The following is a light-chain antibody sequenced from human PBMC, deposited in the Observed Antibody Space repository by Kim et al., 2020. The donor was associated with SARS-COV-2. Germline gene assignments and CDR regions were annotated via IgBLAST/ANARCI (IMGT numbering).Light chain of an antibody. J-gene: IGKJ1*01. CDR2: GAS. CDR1: QIVGTN. Sequence: LFVSPGERATLSCRASQIVGTNLAWYQQKPGQSPRLLIYGASTRATGVPGRFSGSGSGTEFTLTISSLQSEDFAVYYCQQYVSWMFGQGTKVDIK. V-gene: IGKV3-15*01. CDR3: QQYVSWM.